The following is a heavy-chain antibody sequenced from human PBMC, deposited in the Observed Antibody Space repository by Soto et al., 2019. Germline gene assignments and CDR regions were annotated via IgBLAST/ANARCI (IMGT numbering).Heavy chain of an antibody. J-gene: IGHJ3*02. CDR3: AREGIPGGFDI. D-gene: IGHD2-21*01. Sequence: GGSLRLFCAASGFTFSSYGMHWVRQAPGKGLEWVAVVWYDGSNKYYADSVKGRLTISRDNSKNTLYLQMNSLRAEDTAVYYCAREGIPGGFDIWGQGTMVTVSS. CDR2: VWYDGSNK. V-gene: IGHV3-33*01. CDR1: GFTFSSYG.